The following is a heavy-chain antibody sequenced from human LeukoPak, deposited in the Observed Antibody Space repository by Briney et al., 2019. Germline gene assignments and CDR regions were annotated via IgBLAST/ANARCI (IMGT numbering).Heavy chain of an antibody. D-gene: IGHD6-13*01. Sequence: GGSLRLSCAASGFTFSSYSMNWVRQAPGKGLVWVSRINSDGSSTSYADSVKGRFTISRDNAKNTLYLQMNSLRAEDTAVYYCARGSLAAASAAFDIWGQGTMVTVSS. V-gene: IGHV3-74*01. CDR1: GFTFSSYS. CDR3: ARGSLAAASAAFDI. CDR2: INSDGSST. J-gene: IGHJ3*02.